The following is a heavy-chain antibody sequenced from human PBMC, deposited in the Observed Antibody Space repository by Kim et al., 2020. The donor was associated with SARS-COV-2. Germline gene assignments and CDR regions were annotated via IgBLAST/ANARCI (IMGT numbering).Heavy chain of an antibody. D-gene: IGHD5-12*01. CDR1: GFTFSSYA. Sequence: GGSLRLSCAASGFTFSSYAMHWVRQAPGKGLEWVAVISYDGSNKYYADSVKGRFTISRDNSKNTLYLQMNSLRAEDTAVYYCAREEGSGYEALFDYWGQGTLVTVSS. CDR3: AREEGSGYEALFDY. J-gene: IGHJ4*02. V-gene: IGHV3-30*04. CDR2: ISYDGSNK.